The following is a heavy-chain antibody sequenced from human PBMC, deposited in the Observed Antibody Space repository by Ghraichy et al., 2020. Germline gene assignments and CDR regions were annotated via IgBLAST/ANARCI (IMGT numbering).Heavy chain of an antibody. CDR3: ATMLKYFYDSSSYYQGFYFDY. Sequence: GGSLRLSCAASGFTVSSNDMSWVRQAPGKGLEWVSIIYSGGSAYYADSVKGRFTISRVNSKNTLYLQMNSLRAEDTAVYYCATMLKYFYDSSSYYQGFYFDYWGQGTLVTVSS. CDR2: IYSGGSA. D-gene: IGHD3-22*01. CDR1: GFTVSSND. J-gene: IGHJ4*02. V-gene: IGHV3-53*01.